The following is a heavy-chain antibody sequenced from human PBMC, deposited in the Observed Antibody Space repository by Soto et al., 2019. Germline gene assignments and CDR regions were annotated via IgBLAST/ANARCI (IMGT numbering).Heavy chain of an antibody. D-gene: IGHD6-13*01. CDR2: VIPILGKP. CDR1: GITFKTYS. CDR3: ARLWGIADHDS. V-gene: IGHV1-69*13. Sequence: ASVKVSCKSSGITFKTYSVSWVRQAPGHGLEWMGGVIPILGKPMYAQKFQDRFTITADESSQTVFMELTSLTSDDTAVYYCARLWGIADHDSWGQGTRVTV. J-gene: IGHJ5*01.